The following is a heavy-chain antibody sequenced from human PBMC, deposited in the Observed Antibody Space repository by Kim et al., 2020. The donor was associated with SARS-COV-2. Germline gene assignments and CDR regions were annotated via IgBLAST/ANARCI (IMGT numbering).Heavy chain of an antibody. CDR3: ARGGLWCGELLFSYYYYYGMDV. CDR2: IYSGGST. V-gene: IGHV3-66*01. Sequence: GGSLRLSCAASGFTVSSNYMSWVRQAPGKGLEWVSVIYSGGSTYYADSVKGRFTISRDNSKNTLYLQMNSLRAEDTAVYYCARGGLWCGELLFSYYYYYGMDVWGQGTTVTVSS. CDR1: GFTVSSNY. J-gene: IGHJ6*02. D-gene: IGHD3-10*01.